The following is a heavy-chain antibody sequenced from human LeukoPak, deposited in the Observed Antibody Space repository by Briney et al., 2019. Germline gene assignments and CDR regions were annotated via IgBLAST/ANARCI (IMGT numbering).Heavy chain of an antibody. CDR1: GFTFRTYA. V-gene: IGHV3-23*01. D-gene: IGHD4-17*01. CDR2: ISGSSGTT. Sequence: PGGSLRLFCAASGFTFRTYAMSWVRQAPGKGLEWVSAISGSSGTTYYADSVKGRFTISRDNSKNTLYLQMNSLRAEDTAVYYCAKPITTVTTYFDYWGQGTLVTVSS. CDR3: AKPITTVTTYFDY. J-gene: IGHJ4*02.